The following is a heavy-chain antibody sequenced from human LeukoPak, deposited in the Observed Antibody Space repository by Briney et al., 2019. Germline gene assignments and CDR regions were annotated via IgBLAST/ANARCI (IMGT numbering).Heavy chain of an antibody. V-gene: IGHV4-59*01. CDR2: IYYSGST. J-gene: IGHJ6*02. CDR3: ARDSGDTAINYGMDV. CDR1: GGSISSYY. Sequence: KPSETLSLTCTVSGGSISSYYWSWIRQPPGKGLEWIGYIYYSGSTNYNPSLKSRVTISVDTSKNQFSLKLSSVTAADTAVYYCARDSGDTAINYGMDVLGQGTTVTVSS. D-gene: IGHD5-18*01.